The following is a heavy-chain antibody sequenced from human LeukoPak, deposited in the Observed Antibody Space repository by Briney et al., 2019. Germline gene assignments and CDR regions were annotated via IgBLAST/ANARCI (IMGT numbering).Heavy chain of an antibody. Sequence: GGSLRLSCAASGFTFSSYGMHWVRQPTGKGLEWVSAIDTAGDTYYPGSVKGRFTISRENAKNSLYLQINSLRAGDTAVYYCARGTYYDSSACYRSAFDIWGQGTMVTVSS. CDR3: ARGTYYDSSACYRSAFDI. V-gene: IGHV3-13*04. J-gene: IGHJ3*02. CDR2: IDTAGDT. CDR1: GFTFSSYG. D-gene: IGHD3-22*01.